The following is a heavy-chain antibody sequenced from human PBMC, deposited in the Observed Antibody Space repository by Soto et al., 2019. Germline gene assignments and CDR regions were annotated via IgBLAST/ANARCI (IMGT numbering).Heavy chain of an antibody. Sequence: EVQLVESGGGLVQPGGSLRLSCAASGFSVSNTYLNWVRQAPGKGLEWVSIIYPIGSTYYADSVKGRFTISRDTSRNMLYLQMNSLRAEDSAVYFCARTNVARTNWFDPWGLGTLVTVSS. CDR2: IYPIGST. CDR1: GFSVSNTY. CDR3: ARTNVARTNWFDP. D-gene: IGHD5-12*01. V-gene: IGHV3-66*01. J-gene: IGHJ5*02.